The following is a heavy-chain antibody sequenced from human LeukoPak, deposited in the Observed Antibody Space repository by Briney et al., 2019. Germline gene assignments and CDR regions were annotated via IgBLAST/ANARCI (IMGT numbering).Heavy chain of an antibody. V-gene: IGHV3-48*03. CDR2: ISSSGSTI. D-gene: IGHD6-13*01. CDR3: ARVRDTGYSSSWYGFYYMDV. J-gene: IGHJ6*03. Sequence: GGSLRLSCAASGFTFSSYEMNWVRQAPGKGLEWVSYISSSGSTIYYADSVKGRFTISRDNAKNSLYLQMNSLRAEDTAVYYCARVRDTGYSSSWYGFYYMDVWGKGTTVTISS. CDR1: GFTFSSYE.